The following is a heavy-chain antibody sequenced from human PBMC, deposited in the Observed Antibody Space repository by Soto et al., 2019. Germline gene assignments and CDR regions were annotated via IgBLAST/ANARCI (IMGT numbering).Heavy chain of an antibody. V-gene: IGHV3-23*01. CDR3: AKPSGGSYPESRVFDS. CDR2: ISTTGGNT. D-gene: IGHD1-26*01. Sequence: GSLRLSCAASGFTFYSSAMSWVRQAPGKGLEWVSAISTTGGNTLYADSVKGRFTISRDNSKNTLYLQMNSLRAEDTAIYYCAKPSGGSYPESRVFDSWGQGTRVTVS. J-gene: IGHJ4*02. CDR1: GFTFYSSA.